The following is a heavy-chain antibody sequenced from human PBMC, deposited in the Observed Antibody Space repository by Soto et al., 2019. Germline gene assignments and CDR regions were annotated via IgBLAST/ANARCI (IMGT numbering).Heavy chain of an antibody. CDR3: ARDFRTVLKGYCSGGSCYGTPDAFDI. J-gene: IGHJ3*02. V-gene: IGHV1-18*01. CDR1: GYTFTSYG. CDR2: ISAYNGNT. D-gene: IGHD2-15*01. Sequence: QVQLVQSGAEVKKPGASVKVSCKASGYTFTSYGISWVRQAPGQGLEWMGWISAYNGNTNYAQKLQGRVTMTTDTSTSTAYMELRSLRSDDTAVYYCARDFRTVLKGYCSGGSCYGTPDAFDIWGQGTMVTVSS.